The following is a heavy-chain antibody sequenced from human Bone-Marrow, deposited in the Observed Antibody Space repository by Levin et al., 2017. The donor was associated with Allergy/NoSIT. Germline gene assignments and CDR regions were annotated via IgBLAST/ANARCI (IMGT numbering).Heavy chain of an antibody. D-gene: IGHD3-3*01. CDR1: GFTFSSYS. J-gene: IGHJ6*02. CDR2: ISSSSSTI. CDR3: ARDNYDFWSGYDTAPFGFYYGMDV. V-gene: IGHV3-48*01. Sequence: GGSLRLSCAASGFTFSSYSMNWVRQAPGKGLEWVSYISSSSSTIYYADSVKGRFTISRDNAKNSLYLQMNSLRAEDTAVYYCARDNYDFWSGYDTAPFGFYYGMDVWGQGTTVTVSS.